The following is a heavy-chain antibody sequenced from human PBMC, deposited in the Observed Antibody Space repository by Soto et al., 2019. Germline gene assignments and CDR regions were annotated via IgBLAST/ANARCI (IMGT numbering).Heavy chain of an antibody. CDR3: ARALGYCSGGSCYLTGYNWFDP. D-gene: IGHD2-15*01. V-gene: IGHV4-59*01. Sequence: SETLSLTCTVSGGSISSYYWSWIRQPPGKGLEWIGYIYYSGSTNYNPSLKSLVTISVDTSKNQFSLKLSSVTAADTAVYYCARALGYCSGGSCYLTGYNWFDPWGQGTLVTVSS. CDR2: IYYSGST. CDR1: GGSISSYY. J-gene: IGHJ5*02.